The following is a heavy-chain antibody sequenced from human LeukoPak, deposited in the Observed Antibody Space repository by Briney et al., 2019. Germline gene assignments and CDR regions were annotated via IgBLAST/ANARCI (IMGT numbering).Heavy chain of an antibody. CDR1: GFIFNNYA. D-gene: IGHD3-16*01. CDR2: ISWNSGSI. Sequence: GGSLRLSCAGSGFIFNNYAMHWVRQPPGKGLEWVSGISWNSGSIDYADSVKGRFTISRDNAKNSLYLQMNSLRAEDTAVYYCARDRHIYDYVWGSYDYWGQGTLVTVSS. CDR3: ARDRHIYDYVWGSYDY. J-gene: IGHJ4*02. V-gene: IGHV3-9*01.